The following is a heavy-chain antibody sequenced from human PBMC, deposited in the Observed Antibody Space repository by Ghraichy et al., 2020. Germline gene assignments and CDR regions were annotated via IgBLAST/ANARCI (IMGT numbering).Heavy chain of an antibody. D-gene: IGHD5-18*01. Sequence: ASVKISCKASGYTFTSYYMHWVRQAPGQGLEWMGIINPSGGSTSYAQKFQGRVTMTRDTSTSTVYMELSSLRSEDTAVYYCWASGEPIRGYSYGYSFDYWGRGTLVTVTS. V-gene: IGHV1-46*01. J-gene: IGHJ4*02. CDR1: GYTFTSYY. CDR2: INPSGGST. CDR3: WASGEPIRGYSYGYSFDY.